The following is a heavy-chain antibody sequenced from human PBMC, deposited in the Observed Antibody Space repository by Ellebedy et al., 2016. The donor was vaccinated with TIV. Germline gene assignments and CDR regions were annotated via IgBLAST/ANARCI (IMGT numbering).Heavy chain of an antibody. Sequence: SGPTLVKPTQTLTLTCTFSGFSLTTGGVGVGWFRQPPGKALEWLAVNFWNDDKWYSPSLKSRLTITTDTTKNQVVLTMTNMDPVDKATYYCAHRPPHDYGDYGFDYWGQGTLVTVSS. CDR2: NFWNDDK. D-gene: IGHD4-17*01. V-gene: IGHV2-5*01. J-gene: IGHJ4*02. CDR1: GFSLTTGGVG. CDR3: AHRPPHDYGDYGFDY.